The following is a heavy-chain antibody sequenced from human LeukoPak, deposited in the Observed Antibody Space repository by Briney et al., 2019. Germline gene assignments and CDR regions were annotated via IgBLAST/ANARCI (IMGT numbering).Heavy chain of an antibody. CDR2: MNPSSANT. Sequence: GASVRVSSKVSGYTFTTSNINWVRQAPGQGREWMGCMNPSSANTAHTQRFQGRVTMTRDTSTNTAFLQLISLRYEDTAVYYCARGLDVERSSAWSWGPKKFYYNVMDVWGQGTTVTVSS. D-gene: IGHD3-9*01. CDR1: GYTFTTSN. CDR3: ARGLDVERSSAWSWGPKKFYYNVMDV. V-gene: IGHV1-8*01. J-gene: IGHJ6*02.